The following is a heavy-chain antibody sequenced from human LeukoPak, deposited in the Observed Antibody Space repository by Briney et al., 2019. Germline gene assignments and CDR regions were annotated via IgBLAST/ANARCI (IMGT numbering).Heavy chain of an antibody. CDR2: TYYRSKWFN. J-gene: IGHJ6*02. CDR3: ARWLHQQADMDV. D-gene: IGHD5-24*01. Sequence: SQTLSLTCAISGDSVSSNSAAWNWIRQSPSRGLEWLGRTYYRSKWFNNYAISVKSRITIDPDTSKYQFSLQLNSVTPEDTAVYYCARWLHQQADMDVWGQGTTVTVSS. CDR1: GDSVSSNSAA. V-gene: IGHV6-1*01.